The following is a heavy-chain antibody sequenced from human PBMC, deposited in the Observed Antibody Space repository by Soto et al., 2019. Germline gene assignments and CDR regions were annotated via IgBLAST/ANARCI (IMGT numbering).Heavy chain of an antibody. CDR3: SRVVVVPAAGIDY. Sequence: EVQLVVSGGGLVKPGGSLRLSCAASGFTFSSYSMIWVRQAPGKGLEWVSSISSSSSYIYYADSVKGRFTISRDNAKNSLYLQMNSLRAEDTAVYYCSRVVVVPAAGIDYWGQGTLVTVSS. V-gene: IGHV3-21*01. CDR1: GFTFSSYS. D-gene: IGHD2-2*01. J-gene: IGHJ4*02. CDR2: ISSSSSYI.